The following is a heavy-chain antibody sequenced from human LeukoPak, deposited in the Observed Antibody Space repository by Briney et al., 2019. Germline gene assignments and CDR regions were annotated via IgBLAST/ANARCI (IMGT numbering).Heavy chain of an antibody. CDR2: ISGSGGST. V-gene: IGHV3-23*01. CDR1: GFTFSDYY. D-gene: IGHD2-15*01. J-gene: IGHJ4*02. Sequence: GGSLRLSCAASGFTFSDYYMSWIRQAPGKGLEWVSAISGSGGSTYYADSVKGRFTISRDNSKNTLYLQMNSLRAEDTAVYYCAKTGYCSGGSCDYWGQGTLVTVSS. CDR3: AKTGYCSGGSCDY.